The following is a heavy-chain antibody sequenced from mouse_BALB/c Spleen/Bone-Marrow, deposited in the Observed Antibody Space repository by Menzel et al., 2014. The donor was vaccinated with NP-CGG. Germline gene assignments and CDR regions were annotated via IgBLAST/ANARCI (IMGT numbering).Heavy chain of an antibody. J-gene: IGHJ4*01. V-gene: IGHV1-26*01. CDR1: GYTFTEYT. Sequence: VQLQQSGPELVKPGASVKISCKPSGYTFTEYTMHWVKQSHGKSLEWIGGINPNNGGTSYNQKFKGKATLTVGKSSSTAYMERRSLTSEDSAVYYCARWMGPYYAMDYWGQGTSVTVSS. CDR2: INPNNGGT. CDR3: ARWMGPYYAMDY. D-gene: IGHD2-3*01.